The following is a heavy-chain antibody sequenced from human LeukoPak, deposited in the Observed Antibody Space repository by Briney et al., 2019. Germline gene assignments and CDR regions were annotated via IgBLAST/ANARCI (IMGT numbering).Heavy chain of an antibody. CDR1: GFTFSSYS. D-gene: IGHD3-22*01. CDR3: ARAPVLYYDSSGYYYPIDY. J-gene: IGHJ4*02. CDR2: INGDSSYI. V-gene: IGHV3-21*01. Sequence: PGGSLRLSCAASGFTFSSYSMHWVRQAPGKGLEWVSSINGDSSYIYYADAVKGRFFISRDNAKNSLYLHMNSLRAEDTAVYYCARAPVLYYDSSGYYYPIDYWGQGTLVTVSS.